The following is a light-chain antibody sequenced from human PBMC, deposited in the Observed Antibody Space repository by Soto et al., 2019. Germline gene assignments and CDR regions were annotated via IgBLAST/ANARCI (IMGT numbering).Light chain of an antibody. CDR3: QHYGSSPPEYT. Sequence: EIVLTQSPGTLSLSPGERATLSCRASQSVSSSYLAWYQQKPGQAPRLLIYGASSRATGIPDRFSGSGSGTDFTLTITRLEPEDFALYYCQHYGSSPPEYTFGQGTKLEIK. CDR2: GAS. V-gene: IGKV3-20*01. J-gene: IGKJ2*01. CDR1: QSVSSSY.